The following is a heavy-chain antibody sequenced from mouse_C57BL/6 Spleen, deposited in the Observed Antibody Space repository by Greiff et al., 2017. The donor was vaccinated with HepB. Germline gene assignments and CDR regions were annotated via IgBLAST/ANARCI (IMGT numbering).Heavy chain of an antibody. CDR2: IDPETGGT. CDR1: GYTFTDYE. J-gene: IGHJ2*01. CDR3: TRGGSRYFDY. V-gene: IGHV1-15*01. Sequence: QVHVKQSGAELVRPGASVTLSCKASGYTFTDYEMHWVKQTPVHGLEWIGAIDPETGGTAYNQKFKGKAILTADKSSSTAYMELRSLTSEDSAVYYCTRGGSRYFDYWGQGTTLTVSS. D-gene: IGHD1-1*01.